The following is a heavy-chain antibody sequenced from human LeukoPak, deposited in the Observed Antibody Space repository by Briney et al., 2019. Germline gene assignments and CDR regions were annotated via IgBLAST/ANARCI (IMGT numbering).Heavy chain of an antibody. CDR1: GYTFTSYG. D-gene: IGHD4-17*01. CDR2: ISAYNGNT. V-gene: IGHV1-18*01. CDR3: ARDRDDYGDSGGFNY. J-gene: IGHJ4*02. Sequence: ASVKVSCKASGYTFTSYGIIWVRQAPGQGLEWMGWISAYNGNTNYAQKLQGRVTMTTDTSTSTAYMELRSLRSDDTAVYYCARDRDDYGDSGGFNYWGQGTLVTVSS.